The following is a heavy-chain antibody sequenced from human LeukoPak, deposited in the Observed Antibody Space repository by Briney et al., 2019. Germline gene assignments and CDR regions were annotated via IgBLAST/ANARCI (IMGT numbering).Heavy chain of an antibody. V-gene: IGHV3-23*01. D-gene: IGHD3-22*01. CDR2: ITGSGGFT. CDR1: GFPFSTYA. J-gene: IGHJ4*02. CDR3: ARGDDGRSLDY. Sequence: GGSLRLSCAASGFPFSTYAMNWVRQAPGKGLEWVSVITGSGGFTQYADSVKGRFTISRDNSENTLYLQMNSLRAEDTALYYCARGDDGRSLDYWAREPGSPSRQ.